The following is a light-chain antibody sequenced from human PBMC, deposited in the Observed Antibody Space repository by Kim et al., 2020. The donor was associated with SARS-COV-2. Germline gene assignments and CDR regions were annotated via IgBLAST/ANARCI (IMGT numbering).Light chain of an antibody. CDR3: QQRGN. V-gene: IGKV3-11*01. Sequence: ATLSLSPGERATLSCRASQSVGTYLSEYQHNPRQAPSLRIYDASKRATGIPARFRGSGSGTDFTLTIGTLEPKDSAVYYCQQRGNFGQGTRLEIK. J-gene: IGKJ5*01. CDR1: QSVGTY. CDR2: DAS.